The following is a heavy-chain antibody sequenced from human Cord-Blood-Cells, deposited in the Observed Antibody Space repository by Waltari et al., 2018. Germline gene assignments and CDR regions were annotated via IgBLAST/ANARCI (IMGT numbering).Heavy chain of an antibody. J-gene: IGHJ5*02. CDR1: GGTFSSST. V-gene: IGHV1-69*02. D-gene: IGHD6-13*01. CDR2: IIPILGIA. CDR3: ARGSSSWYWFDP. Sequence: QVQLVQSGAEVKKPGSSVKVSCKASGGTFSSSTISWVRQAPGQGLEWMGRIIPILGIANYAQKFQGRVTITADKSTSTADMELSSLRSEDTAVYYCARGSSSWYWFDPWGQGTLVTVSS.